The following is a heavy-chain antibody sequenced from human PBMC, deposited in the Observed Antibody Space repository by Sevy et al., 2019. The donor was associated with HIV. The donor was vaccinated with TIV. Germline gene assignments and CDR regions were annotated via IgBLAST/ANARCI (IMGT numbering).Heavy chain of an antibody. V-gene: IGHV3-48*03. CDR3: ARGGSSWTGYFDY. CDR2: ITSSGTTI. Sequence: GGSLRLSCAASTFDFSSSGMNWVRQAPGKGLEWVSYITSSGTTIYYADSVKGRFTISRDNAKNSLYLQMNSLRAEDTAVYYCARGGSSWTGYFDYWGQGTLVTVSS. CDR1: TFDFSSSG. D-gene: IGHD6-13*01. J-gene: IGHJ4*02.